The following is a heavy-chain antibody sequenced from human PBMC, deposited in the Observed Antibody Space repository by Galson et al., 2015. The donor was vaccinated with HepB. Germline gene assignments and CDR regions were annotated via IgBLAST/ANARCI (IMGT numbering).Heavy chain of an antibody. Sequence: SLRLSCAASGFTVSSNYMSWVRQAPGKGLEWVSVIYSGGSTYYADSVKGRFTISRDNSKNTLYLQMNSLRAEDTAVYYCARTSYYDFWSGYYRAFDIWGQGTMVTVSS. CDR3: ARTSYYDFWSGYYRAFDI. CDR1: GFTVSSNY. D-gene: IGHD3-3*01. CDR2: IYSGGST. V-gene: IGHV3-66*01. J-gene: IGHJ3*02.